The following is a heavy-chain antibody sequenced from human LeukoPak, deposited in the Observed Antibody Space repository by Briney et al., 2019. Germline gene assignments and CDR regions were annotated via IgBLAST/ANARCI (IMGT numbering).Heavy chain of an antibody. CDR1: GGSFSGYY. D-gene: IGHD3-3*01. V-gene: IGHV4-34*01. J-gene: IGHJ4*02. Sequence: SETLSLTCAVYGGSFSGYYWSRIRQPPGKGLEWIGEINHSGSTNYNPSLKSRVTISVDTSKNQFSLKLSSVTAADTAVYYCARGPWTSGYYTPLGVPYFDYWGQGTLVTVSS. CDR3: ARGPWTSGYYTPLGVPYFDY. CDR2: INHSGST.